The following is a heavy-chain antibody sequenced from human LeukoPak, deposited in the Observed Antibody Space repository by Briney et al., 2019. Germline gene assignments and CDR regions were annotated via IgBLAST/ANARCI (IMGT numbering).Heavy chain of an antibody. CDR1: GYTFTTYA. V-gene: IGHV1-3*01. CDR2: INAGNGNT. Sequence: ASVKVSCKASGYTFTTYAIHWVRQAPGQRLEWMGWINAGNGNTKYSQKFQGRVTITRDTSASTAYMELSSLRSEDTAVYYCARGGSGSYRFGYWGQGTLVTVSS. D-gene: IGHD1-26*01. J-gene: IGHJ4*02. CDR3: ARGGSGSYRFGY.